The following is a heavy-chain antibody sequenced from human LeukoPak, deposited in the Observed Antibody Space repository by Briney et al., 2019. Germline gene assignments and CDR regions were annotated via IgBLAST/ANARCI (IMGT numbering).Heavy chain of an antibody. V-gene: IGHV3-23*01. CDR3: AKDTGSSGWYWYFDL. CDR1: GFTFRSNT. CDR2: ISGSGSST. D-gene: IGHD6-19*01. J-gene: IGHJ2*01. Sequence: GGSLRLSCAASGFTFRSNTMSWVRQAPGRGLEWVSVISGSGSSTYYADSVKGRFTISRDNSMNTLYLQMNSLRAEDTAVYYCAKDTGSSGWYWYFDLWGRGTLVTVSS.